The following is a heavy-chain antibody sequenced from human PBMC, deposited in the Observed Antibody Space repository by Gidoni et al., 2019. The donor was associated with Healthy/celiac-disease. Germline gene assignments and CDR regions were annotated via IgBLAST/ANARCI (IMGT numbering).Heavy chain of an antibody. CDR3: AREEDYDILTGHDAFDI. J-gene: IGHJ3*02. CDR2: ISYDGSNK. Sequence: QVQLVESGGGVVQPGRSLRLSCAASGFNFSSYAMHWVRQAPGKGLEWVAVISYDGSNKYYADSVKGRFTISRDNSKNTLYLQMNSLRAEDTAVYYCAREEDYDILTGHDAFDIWGQGTMVTVSS. V-gene: IGHV3-30-3*01. CDR1: GFNFSSYA. D-gene: IGHD3-9*01.